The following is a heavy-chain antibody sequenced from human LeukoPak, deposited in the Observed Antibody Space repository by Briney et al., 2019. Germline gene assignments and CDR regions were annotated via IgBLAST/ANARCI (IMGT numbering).Heavy chain of an antibody. Sequence: ASVKVSCKTSGYNFNRYTITWVRQAPGQGLEWMGWVSTSNGDTNYAEKFQGRVIMTTETVTKTACMELRCLRSGDTAMYFCARVSDTSMVTPGFDSWGQGTLVTVSS. CDR3: ARVSDTSMVTPGFDS. D-gene: IGHD5-18*01. CDR2: VSTSNGDT. V-gene: IGHV1-18*01. CDR1: GYNFNRYT. J-gene: IGHJ4*02.